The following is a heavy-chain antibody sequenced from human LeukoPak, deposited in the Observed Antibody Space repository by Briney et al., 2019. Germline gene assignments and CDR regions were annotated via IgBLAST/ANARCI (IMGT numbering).Heavy chain of an antibody. CDR3: ARNPGTAYSSSWYFWEDNWFDP. CDR2: IYYSGST. Sequence: SQTLSLTCTVSGGSISRGGYYWSWIRQHPGKGLEWIGYIYYSGSTYYNPSLKSRVTISVDTSKNQFSLKLSSVTAADTAVYYCARNPGTAYSSSWYFWEDNWFDPWGQGTLVTVSS. V-gene: IGHV4-31*03. D-gene: IGHD6-13*01. J-gene: IGHJ5*02. CDR1: GGSISRGGYY.